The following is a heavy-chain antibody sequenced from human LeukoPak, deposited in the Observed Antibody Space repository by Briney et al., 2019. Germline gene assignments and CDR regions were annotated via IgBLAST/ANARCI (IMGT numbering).Heavy chain of an antibody. Sequence: SETLSLTCTVSGGSISSSSYWGWIRQPPGKGLEWIGSIYYSGSTYYNPSLKSRVTISVDTSKNQFSLKLSSVTAADTAVYYWAALEFIGGVIWGGQGTRVTVSS. CDR3: AALEFIGGVIW. CDR1: GGSISSSSY. CDR2: IYYSGST. V-gene: IGHV4-39*07. D-gene: IGHD3-10*01. J-gene: IGHJ4*02.